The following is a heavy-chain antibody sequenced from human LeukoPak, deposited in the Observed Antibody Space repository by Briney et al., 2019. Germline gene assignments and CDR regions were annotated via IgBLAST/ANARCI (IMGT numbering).Heavy chain of an antibody. Sequence: ASVKISCKASGYTFTSYGISWVRQAPGPGLEWMGWISAYNGNTNYAQKLQGRVTMTTETSTSTAYMELRSLRSDDTAVYYCAREVDTGMVKYYYGMDVWGQGTTVTVSS. J-gene: IGHJ6*02. V-gene: IGHV1-18*01. CDR3: AREVDTGMVKYYYGMDV. CDR2: ISAYNGNT. D-gene: IGHD5-18*01. CDR1: GYTFTSYG.